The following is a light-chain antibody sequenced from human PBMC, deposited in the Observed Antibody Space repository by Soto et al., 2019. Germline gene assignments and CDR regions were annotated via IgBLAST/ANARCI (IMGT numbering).Light chain of an antibody. CDR1: QSVSNN. CDR2: GAP. Sequence: EIVMTQSPATLSVSPGEIATLSCRASQSVSNNLAWYHKKPGQAPRVLIYGAPTRSTRIPARFSGSGYGTEFTLICSSLQSEASAVYYWQRYNNWWTFGQGNRVDIK. J-gene: IGKJ1*01. CDR3: QRYNNWWT. V-gene: IGKV3-15*01.